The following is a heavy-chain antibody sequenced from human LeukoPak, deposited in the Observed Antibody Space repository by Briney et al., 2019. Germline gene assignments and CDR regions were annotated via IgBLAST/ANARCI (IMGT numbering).Heavy chain of an antibody. Sequence: ASVKVSCKASGYTFISYGISWVRQAPGQGLEWMGWINAYNGNTNYAQKFQDRFSMTTDTSTSTAYMELRSLGSDDTAVYYCARRGNWNDFDYWGQGTLVIVSS. D-gene: IGHD1-20*01. J-gene: IGHJ4*02. CDR1: GYTFISYG. V-gene: IGHV1-18*01. CDR3: ARRGNWNDFDY. CDR2: INAYNGNT.